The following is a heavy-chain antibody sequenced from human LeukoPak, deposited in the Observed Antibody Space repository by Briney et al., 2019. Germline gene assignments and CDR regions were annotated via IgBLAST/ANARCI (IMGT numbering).Heavy chain of an antibody. D-gene: IGHD6-13*01. V-gene: IGHV3-15*01. Sequence: GGSLRLSCAASGFTFSNAWMSWVRQAPGKGLEWVGRIKSKTDGGTTDYAAPVKGRFTISRDDSKNTLYLQMNSLKTEDTAVYCCTTENLIAAGYYFDYWGQGTLVTVSS. J-gene: IGHJ4*02. CDR3: TTENLIAAGYYFDY. CDR2: IKSKTDGGTT. CDR1: GFTFSNAW.